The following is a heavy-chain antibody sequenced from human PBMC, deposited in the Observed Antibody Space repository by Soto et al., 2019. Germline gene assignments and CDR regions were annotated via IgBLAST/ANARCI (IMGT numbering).Heavy chain of an antibody. Sequence: SETLSHTCAVYGGSFIGYYWIWIRQPPGKGLEWIGEINHSGSTNYNPSLKSRVTISVDTSKNQFSLKLSSVTAADTAVYYCARGVAAAGTPTYYYYGMDVWGQGTTVTVSS. V-gene: IGHV4-34*01. CDR2: INHSGST. D-gene: IGHD6-13*01. J-gene: IGHJ6*02. CDR1: GGSFIGYY. CDR3: ARGVAAAGTPTYYYYGMDV.